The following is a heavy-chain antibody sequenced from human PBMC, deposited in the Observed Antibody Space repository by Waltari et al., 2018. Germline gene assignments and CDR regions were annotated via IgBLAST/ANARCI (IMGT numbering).Heavy chain of an antibody. Sequence: EERLVESGGGLIQPGGSLRLSCVASGFTVSNNFMSWVRQAPGKGLEWVSVIYSGGSVYYRDSVKGRFTISRDKSKNVLFLQMNSLKVEDTAVYYCAGCANQDFWRGFDYWGQGALVTVSS. CDR2: IYSGGSV. J-gene: IGHJ4*02. CDR3: AGCANQDFWRGFDY. CDR1: GFTVSNNF. D-gene: IGHD3-3*01. V-gene: IGHV3-53*01.